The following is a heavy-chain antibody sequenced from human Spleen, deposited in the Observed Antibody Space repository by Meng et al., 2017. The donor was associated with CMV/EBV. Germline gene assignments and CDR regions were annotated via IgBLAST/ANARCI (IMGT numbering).Heavy chain of an antibody. V-gene: IGHV3-43*01. CDR2: ISWDGGIT. J-gene: IGHJ6*02. CDR1: GFTFDDYT. CDR3: AKGYSSSWGYYYYGMDV. Sequence: GGSLRLSCAAAGFTFDDYTMHWVRQAPGKGLEWVSLISWDGGITYYTDSVKGRVTISRDNSKNSRYLQMNSLRTEDTALYYCAKGYSSSWGYYYYGMDVWGQGTAVTVSS. D-gene: IGHD6-13*01.